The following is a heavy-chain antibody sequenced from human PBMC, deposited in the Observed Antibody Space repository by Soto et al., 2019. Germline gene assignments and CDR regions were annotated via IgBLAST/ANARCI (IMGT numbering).Heavy chain of an antibody. CDR1: GGSISSGGYY. V-gene: IGHV4-31*03. CDR3: ARDGSGSYSPYYFDY. CDR2: IYYSGST. J-gene: IGHJ4*02. D-gene: IGHD3-10*01. Sequence: SETLSLTCTVSGGSISSGGYYWSWIRQHPGKGLEWIGYIYYSGSTYYNPSLKSRVTISVDTSKNQFSLKLSSVTAAVTAVYYCARDGSGSYSPYYFDYWGQGTLVTVSS.